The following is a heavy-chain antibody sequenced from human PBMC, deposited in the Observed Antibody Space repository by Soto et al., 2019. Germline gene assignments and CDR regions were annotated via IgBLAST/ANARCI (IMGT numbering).Heavy chain of an antibody. J-gene: IGHJ4*02. D-gene: IGHD3-22*01. CDR1: GGSVSSGSYY. V-gene: IGHV4-61*01. CDR2: IYYSGST. CDR3: AKLPRITMIVVVIPSFDY. Sequence: SETLSLTCTVSGGSVSSGSYYWSWIRQPPGKGLEWIGYIYYSGSTNYNPSLKSRVTISVDTSKNQFSLKLSSVTAADTAVYYCAKLPRITMIVVVIPSFDYWGQGTLVTVSS.